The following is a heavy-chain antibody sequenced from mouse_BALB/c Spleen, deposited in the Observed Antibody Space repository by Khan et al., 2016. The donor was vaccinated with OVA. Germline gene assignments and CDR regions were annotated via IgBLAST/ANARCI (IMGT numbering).Heavy chain of an antibody. J-gene: IGHJ2*01. CDR1: GFSLTSYG. D-gene: IGHD1-3*01. Sequence: QVQLKQSGPGLVAPSQSLSITCTVSGFSLTSYGVHWVRQPPGKGLEWLGVICAGGSTNYNSALMSRRCLSKDNSKSKVFLKMNSLQTDDTAMYYCARLEDIWGQGTTLTVSS. CDR3: ARLEDI. CDR2: ICAGGST. V-gene: IGHV2-9*02.